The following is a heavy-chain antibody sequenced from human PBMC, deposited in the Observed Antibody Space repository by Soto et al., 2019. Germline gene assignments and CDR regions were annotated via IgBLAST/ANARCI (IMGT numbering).Heavy chain of an antibody. CDR3: ARGARQLFRWSGWSDP. CDR1: GGSFSGYY. CDR2: INHSGST. D-gene: IGHD2-8*02. J-gene: IGHJ5*02. V-gene: IGHV4-34*01. Sequence: PSETLSLTCAVYGGSFSGYYWSWIRQPPGKGLEWIGEINHSGSTNYNPSLKSRFTISVDTSKNQFSLKLSSVTAADTAVYYCARGARQLFRWSGWSDPWGKGTLVTLSS.